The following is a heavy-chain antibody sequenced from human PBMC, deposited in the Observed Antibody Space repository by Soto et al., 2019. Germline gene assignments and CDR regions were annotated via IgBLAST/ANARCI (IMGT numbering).Heavy chain of an antibody. V-gene: IGHV4-61*03. CDR2: IYYTGST. J-gene: IGHJ5*02. CDR3: ARGAGFSYASTWFDI. CDR1: GASISGGTYY. D-gene: IGHD5-18*01. Sequence: ASETLSLTCTLSGASISGGTYYWTWIRQAPGKGLEWVGHIYYTGSTNYNPALNDRVTISVDTSKNHFSLQLTSVAAADTAVYYCARGAGFSYASTWFDIWGQGTLVTVSS.